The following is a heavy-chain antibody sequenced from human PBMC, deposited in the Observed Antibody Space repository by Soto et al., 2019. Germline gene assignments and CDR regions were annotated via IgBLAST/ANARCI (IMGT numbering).Heavy chain of an antibody. CDR2: ISYDGTNK. J-gene: IGHJ4*02. D-gene: IGHD6-13*01. Sequence: SGGSLRLSCAASGFTFSTYAMHWVRQAPGKGLEWVALISYDGTNKYYADSVKGRFTISRDNAKNSLYLQMNSLRAEDTAVYYCARSPSGAAARKRSYFDYWGQGTLVTVSS. CDR3: ARSPSGAAARKRSYFDY. CDR1: GFTFSTYA. V-gene: IGHV3-30-3*01.